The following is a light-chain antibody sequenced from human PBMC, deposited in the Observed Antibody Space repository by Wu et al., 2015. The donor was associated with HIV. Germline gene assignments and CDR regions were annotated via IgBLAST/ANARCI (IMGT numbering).Light chain of an antibody. V-gene: IGKV3-15*01. CDR3: QQYNNWPPT. CDR2: GAS. CDR1: QNISNN. J-gene: IGKJ3*01. Sequence: EIVMTQSPAILSVSPGERATLSCRASQNISNNLAWYQQIPGQPPRLLIYGASTRATGVPARSSGSGSGTEFTLTISSLQSEDFAIHFCQQYNNWPPTFGPGTKVDIK.